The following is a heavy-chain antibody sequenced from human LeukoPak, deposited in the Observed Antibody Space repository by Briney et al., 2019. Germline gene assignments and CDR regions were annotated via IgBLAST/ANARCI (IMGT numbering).Heavy chain of an antibody. V-gene: IGHV3-49*05. CDR3: ARDQLGGDPGNYYYYYMDV. CDR1: GFTFGDYA. D-gene: IGHD4-17*01. J-gene: IGHJ6*03. Sequence: KPGGSLRLSCTTSGFTFGDYAMSWFRQAPGKGLEWVSFIRSKLYGGAAEHAASVKGRFSISREDSKSIVYLQMNSLKTEDTAVYYCARDQLGGDPGNYYYYYMDVWGKGTTVTVSS. CDR2: IRSKLYGGAA.